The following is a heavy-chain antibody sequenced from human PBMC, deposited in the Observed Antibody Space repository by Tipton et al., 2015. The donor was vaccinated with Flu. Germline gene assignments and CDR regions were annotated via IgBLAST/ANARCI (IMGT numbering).Heavy chain of an antibody. D-gene: IGHD1-26*01. CDR3: VSPRRGGSYSNCDY. Sequence: VQLVQSGAAVKKPGESLKISCATSGYSFPSYWIGWVRQMPGKGLQWMGVIYPDDSDTRYSPSFQGQVTISADKSISTAFLLWSSLKASDTAMYYCVSPRRGGSYSNCDYWGQGTLVTVSS. J-gene: IGHJ4*02. CDR2: IYPDDSDT. V-gene: IGHV5-51*03. CDR1: GYSFPSYW.